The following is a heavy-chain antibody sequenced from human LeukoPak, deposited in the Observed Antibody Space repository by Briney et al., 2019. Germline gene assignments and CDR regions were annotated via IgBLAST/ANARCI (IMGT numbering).Heavy chain of an antibody. Sequence: ASVKVSCKASGYTFTSYYMHWVRHAPGQGLEWMGIINPSGGSTSYAQKFQGRVTMTRDMSTSTVYMELSSLRAEDTAVYYCARAVLGASDWFDPWGQGTLVTVSS. CDR2: INPSGGST. CDR1: GYTFTSYY. D-gene: IGHD2-15*01. CDR3: ARAVLGASDWFDP. V-gene: IGHV1-46*01. J-gene: IGHJ5*02.